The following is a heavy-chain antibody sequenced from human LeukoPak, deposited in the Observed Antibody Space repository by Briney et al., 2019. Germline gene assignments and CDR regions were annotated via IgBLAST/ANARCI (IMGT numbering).Heavy chain of an antibody. CDR3: ATPGGGGNAFDI. Sequence: GGSLRLSCAASGFTFSSYAMSWVRQAPGKGLEWVSAISGSGGSTYYADSVKGRFTISRDNSKNTLYLQMNSLRAEDTAMYYCATPGGGGNAFDIWGQGTMVTVSS. CDR1: GFTFSSYA. V-gene: IGHV3-23*01. J-gene: IGHJ3*02. CDR2: ISGSGGST. D-gene: IGHD2-15*01.